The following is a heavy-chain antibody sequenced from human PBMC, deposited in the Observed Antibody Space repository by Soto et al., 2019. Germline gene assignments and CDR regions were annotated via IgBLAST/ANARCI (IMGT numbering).Heavy chain of an antibody. CDR2: IFANGHT. Sequence: SETLSLTCIVSGGSISEKYWNWVRQPPGKGLEWIGLIFANGHTDYNPSLESRVTMSVDASKNQFSLRLTSMTAADTAVYYCEASLAASGLNWLDPWGRGTLVTVSS. V-gene: IGHV4-4*07. CDR1: GGSISEKY. D-gene: IGHD6-13*01. CDR3: EASLAASGLNWLDP. J-gene: IGHJ5*02.